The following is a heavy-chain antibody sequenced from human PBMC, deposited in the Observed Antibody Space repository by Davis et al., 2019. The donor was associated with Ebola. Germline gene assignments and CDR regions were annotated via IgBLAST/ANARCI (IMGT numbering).Heavy chain of an antibody. D-gene: IGHD2-8*02. CDR2: IYTGYSDT. V-gene: IGHV5-51*01. J-gene: IGHJ3*02. CDR1: GYSFTRYW. CDR3: ASLRRTITGMDDGFDI. Sequence: GESLKISCEGFGYSFTRYWIAWVRQLPGKGLEWMGVIYTGYSDTRYSPSFRGQVTISADKSFKTAFLQWTSLKASDTAMYYCASLRRTITGMDDGFDIWGQGTMVTVSS.